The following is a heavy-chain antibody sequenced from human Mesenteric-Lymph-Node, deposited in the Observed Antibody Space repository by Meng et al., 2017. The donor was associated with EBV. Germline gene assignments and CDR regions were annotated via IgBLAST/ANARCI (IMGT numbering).Heavy chain of an antibody. J-gene: IGHJ4*02. CDR3: ARGGGLYDYVWGTYRSLHY. Sequence: QLQPGQSGAEWEQPGASVRVSCKASGYTFTGYYMHWVRQAPGQGLEWMGRFNPSSGGTDYAQKFQGRVTMTRDTSISTAYMELSRLRSDDTAAYYCARGGGLYDYVWGTYRSLHYWGQGTLVTVSS. CDR2: FNPSSGGT. V-gene: IGHV1-2*06. D-gene: IGHD3-16*02. CDR1: GYTFTGYY.